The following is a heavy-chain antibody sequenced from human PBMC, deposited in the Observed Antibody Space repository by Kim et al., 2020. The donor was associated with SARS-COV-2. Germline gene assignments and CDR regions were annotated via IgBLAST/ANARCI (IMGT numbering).Heavy chain of an antibody. D-gene: IGHD6-19*01. CDR2: ISYDGSNK. J-gene: IGHJ4*02. Sequence: GRSLRLSCAASGFTFSSYAMHWVRQAPGKGLEWVAVISYDGSNKYYADSVKGRFTISRDKSKNTLYLQMNSLRAEDTAVYYCARVMEPGIAVGDYWGQGTLVTVSS. CDR1: GFTFSSYA. V-gene: IGHV3-30*04. CDR3: ARVMEPGIAVGDY.